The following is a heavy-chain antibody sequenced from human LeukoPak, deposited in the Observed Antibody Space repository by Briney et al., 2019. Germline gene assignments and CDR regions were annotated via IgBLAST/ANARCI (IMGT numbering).Heavy chain of an antibody. CDR3: ARGEGGDYT. CDR2: ISYGGSNR. V-gene: IGHV3-30*04. CDR1: GFTFSSYA. J-gene: IGHJ5*02. D-gene: IGHD4-17*01. Sequence: GRSLRLSCAASGFTFSSYAMHWVRQAPGKGLEWVAVISYGGSNRYYADSVKGRITISRDNSKNSLYLQMNSLRAEDTAVYYCARGEGGDYTWGQGTLVTVSS.